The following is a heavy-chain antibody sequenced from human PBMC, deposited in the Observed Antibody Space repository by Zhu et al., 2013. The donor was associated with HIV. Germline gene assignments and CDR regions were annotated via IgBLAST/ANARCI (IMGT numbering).Heavy chain of an antibody. D-gene: IGHD3-22*01. J-gene: IGHJ3*02. CDR2: ISAYNGNT. CDR3: ARDELDDSSGQSYDAFDI. CDR1: GYTFTSYG. Sequence: QVQLVQSGAEVKKPGASVKVSCKASGYTFTSYGISWVRQAPGQGLEWMGWISAYNGNTNYAQKLQGRVTMTTDTSTSTAYMELRSLRSDDTAVYYCARDELDDSSGQSYDAFDIWGQGTMVTVSS. V-gene: IGHV1-18*01.